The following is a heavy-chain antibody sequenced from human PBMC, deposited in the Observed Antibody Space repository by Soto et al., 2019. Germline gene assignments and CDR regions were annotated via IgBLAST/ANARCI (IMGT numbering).Heavy chain of an antibody. CDR1: GYTFTSYA. CDR3: ARTVDSSGSHVHDAFDI. CDR2: INAGNGNT. J-gene: IGHJ3*02. V-gene: IGHV1-3*01. D-gene: IGHD3-22*01. Sequence: ASVKVSCKASGYTFTSYAMHWVRQAPGQRLEWMGWINAGNGNTKYSQKFQGRVTITRDTSASTAYMELSSLRSEDTAVYYCARTVDSSGSHVHDAFDIWGQGTMVTVSS.